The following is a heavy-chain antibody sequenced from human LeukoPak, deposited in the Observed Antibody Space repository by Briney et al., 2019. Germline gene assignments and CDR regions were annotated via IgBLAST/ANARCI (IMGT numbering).Heavy chain of an antibody. Sequence: GSLRLSCAASGFTFSSYAMSWVRQAPGKGLEWVSVISGSGGNTYYADSVKGRFTISRDNSKNTLYLQLNSLRAEDTAVYYCAKLRSWYGESYFDYWGQGTLVTVSS. D-gene: IGHD6-13*01. CDR3: AKLRSWYGESYFDY. CDR1: GFTFSSYA. CDR2: ISGSGGNT. V-gene: IGHV3-23*01. J-gene: IGHJ4*02.